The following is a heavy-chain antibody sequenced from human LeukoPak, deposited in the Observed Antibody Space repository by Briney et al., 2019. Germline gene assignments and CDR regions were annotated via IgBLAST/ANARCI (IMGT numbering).Heavy chain of an antibody. V-gene: IGHV4-59*08. Sequence: SETLSLTCTVSGGSISSYYWSWIRQPPGKGLEWIGYIYYSGSTNYNPSLKSRVTISVDTSKNQFSLKLSSVTAADTAVYYCARGIAAAGYFDYWGQGTLVTVSS. J-gene: IGHJ4*02. CDR1: GGSISSYY. CDR3: ARGIAAAGYFDY. CDR2: IYYSGST. D-gene: IGHD6-13*01.